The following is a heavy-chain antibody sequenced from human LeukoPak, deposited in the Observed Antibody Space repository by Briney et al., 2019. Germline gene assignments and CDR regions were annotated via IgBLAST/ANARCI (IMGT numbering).Heavy chain of an antibody. V-gene: IGHV4-39*02. J-gene: IGHJ4*02. CDR3: ARASGSYYEDFDY. CDR1: GGSTSSSSYY. CDR2: IYYSGST. D-gene: IGHD1-26*01. Sequence: SETLSLTCAVSGGSTSSSSYYWGWIRQPPGKGLQWIGSIYYSGSTYYSPSLKSRVTISVDTSKNHFSLKLSSVTAADTAVYYCARASGSYYEDFDYWGQGTLVTVSS.